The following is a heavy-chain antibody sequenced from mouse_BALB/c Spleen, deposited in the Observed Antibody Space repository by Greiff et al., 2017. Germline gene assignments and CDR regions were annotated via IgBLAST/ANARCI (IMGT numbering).Heavy chain of an antibody. D-gene: IGHD3-2*01. J-gene: IGHJ4*01. CDR3: ARSRRQLGENAMDY. V-gene: IGHV1-4*01. CDR1: GYTFTSYT. CDR2: INPSSGYT. Sequence: QVQLQQSGAELARPGASVKMSCKASGYTFTSYTMHWVKQRPGQGLEWIGYINPSSGYTNYNQKFKDKATLTADKSSSTAYMQLSSLTSEDSAVYYCARSRRQLGENAMDYWGQGTSVTVSS.